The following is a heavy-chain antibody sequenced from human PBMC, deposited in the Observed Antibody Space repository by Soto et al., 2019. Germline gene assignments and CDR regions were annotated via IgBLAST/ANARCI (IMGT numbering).Heavy chain of an antibody. D-gene: IGHD1-26*01. CDR3: ATASGSYYIRFDP. J-gene: IGHJ5*02. CDR1: GYTLTELS. Sequence: ASVKVSCKVSGYTLTELSMHWVRQAPGKGLEWMGGFDPEDGETIYAQKFQGRVTMTEDTSTDTAYMELSSLRSEDAAVYYCATASGSYYIRFDPWGQGTLVTVSS. V-gene: IGHV1-24*01. CDR2: FDPEDGET.